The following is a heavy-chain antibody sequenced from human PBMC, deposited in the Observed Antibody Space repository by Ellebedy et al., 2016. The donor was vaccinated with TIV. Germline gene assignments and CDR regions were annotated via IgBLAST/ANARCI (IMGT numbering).Heavy chain of an antibody. J-gene: IGHJ5*01. V-gene: IGHV3-23*01. CDR3: AKGHTASFCYLFDS. Sequence: GESLKISCEASGFTAFNFAMSLVRQAPGKGLGWVSAVVGGDDRTFYADSVKGRSTISRDNSKNTVPLQMQSLRAEDTALYYYAKGHTASFCYLFDSWGQGTLVTVSS. CDR2: VVGGDDRT. D-gene: IGHD2-2*01. CDR1: GFTAFNFA.